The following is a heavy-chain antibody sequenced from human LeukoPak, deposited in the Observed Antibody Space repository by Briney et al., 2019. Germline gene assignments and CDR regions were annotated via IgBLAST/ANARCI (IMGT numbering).Heavy chain of an antibody. D-gene: IGHD2-15*01. V-gene: IGHV3-21*01. J-gene: IGHJ4*02. CDR1: GFSFSAYS. CDR3: ARGSTYCYGSCYGTKY. CDR2: IGIGTSQI. Sequence: PGGSLRLSCAASGFSFSAYSMNWVRQTPGKGLEWVSAIGIGTSQIWYADSVKGRFTISRDNAKNSLYLEMTSLRAEDTAVYYCARGSTYCYGSCYGTKYWGQGTLVTVSS.